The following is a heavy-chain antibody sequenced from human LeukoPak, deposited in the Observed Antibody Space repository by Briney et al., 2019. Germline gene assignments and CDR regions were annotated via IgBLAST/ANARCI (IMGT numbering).Heavy chain of an antibody. J-gene: IGHJ4*02. CDR1: GFTVSSNY. V-gene: IGHV3-23*01. CDR3: AKVPTYYDFWSGYYTGGYFDY. D-gene: IGHD3-3*01. Sequence: GGSLRLSCAASGFTVSSNYMSWVRQAPGKGLEWVSAISGSGGSTYYADSVKGRFTISRDNSKNTLYLQMNSLRAEDTAVYYCAKVPTYYDFWSGYYTGGYFDYWGQGTLVTVSS. CDR2: ISGSGGST.